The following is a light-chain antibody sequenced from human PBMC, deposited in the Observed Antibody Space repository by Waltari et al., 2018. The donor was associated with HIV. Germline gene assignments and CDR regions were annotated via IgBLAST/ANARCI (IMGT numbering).Light chain of an antibody. V-gene: IGLV2-14*01. CDR1: SSNIGTSKY. CDR3: NSFTNSGTLE. J-gene: IGLJ3*02. CDR2: EVT. Sequence: QSALTQPASVSGSPGQSITISCTGASSNIGTSKYVSWYLQRPGKAPQIIIYEVTNRPSGVSDRFSGSKSGNTASLTISRLQPEDEAVYFCNSFTNSGTLEFGGGTKLTVL.